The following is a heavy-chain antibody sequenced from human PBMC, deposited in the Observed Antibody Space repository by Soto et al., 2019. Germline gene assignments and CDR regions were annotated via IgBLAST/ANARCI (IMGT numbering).Heavy chain of an antibody. CDR1: GYTLTELS. V-gene: IGHV1-24*01. D-gene: IGHD1-26*01. CDR3: ATASGSYYIWFDP. CDR2: FDPEDGET. Sequence: ASVKVSCKXSGYTLTELSMHWVRQAPGKGLEWMGGFDPEDGETIYAQKFQGRVTMTEDTSTDTAYMELSSLRSEDAAVYYCATASGSYYIWFDPWGQGTLVTVSS. J-gene: IGHJ5*02.